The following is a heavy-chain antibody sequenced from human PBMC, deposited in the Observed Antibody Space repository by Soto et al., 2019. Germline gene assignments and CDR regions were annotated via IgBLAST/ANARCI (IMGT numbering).Heavy chain of an antibody. CDR3: ARVVVVAATHPKYYFDY. V-gene: IGHV4-39*01. Sequence: PSETLSLTCTVSGGSISSSSYYWGWIRQPPGKGLEWIGSIYYSGSTYYNPSLKSRVTISVDTSKNQFSLKLSSVTAADTAVYYCARVVVVAATHPKYYFDYWGPGTLVTVSS. J-gene: IGHJ4*02. CDR1: GGSISSSSYY. CDR2: IYYSGST. D-gene: IGHD2-15*01.